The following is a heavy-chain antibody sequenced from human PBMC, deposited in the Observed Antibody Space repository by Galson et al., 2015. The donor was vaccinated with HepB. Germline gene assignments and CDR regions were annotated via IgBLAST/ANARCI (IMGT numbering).Heavy chain of an antibody. CDR2: ISAYNGNT. V-gene: IGHV1-18*01. D-gene: IGHD2/OR15-2a*01. CDR3: ARGVGGILGAYYFDY. J-gene: IGHJ4*02. CDR1: GYTFTSYG. Sequence: SVKVSCKASGYTFTSYGISWVRQAPGQGLEWMGWISAYNGNTNYAQKLQGRVTMTTDTSTSTAYMELRSLRSDETAVYYCARGVGGILGAYYFDYWGQGTLVTVSS.